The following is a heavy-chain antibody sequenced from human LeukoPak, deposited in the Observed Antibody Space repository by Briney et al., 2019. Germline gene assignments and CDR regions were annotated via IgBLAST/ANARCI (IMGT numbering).Heavy chain of an antibody. CDR2: IYSGGST. J-gene: IGHJ4*02. CDR1: GFTVSSNY. CDR3: ARDSNGFNEDSGASHYY. D-gene: IGHD2-15*01. V-gene: IGHV3-66*02. Sequence: GGSLRLSCAASGFTVSSNYMSWVRQAPGKGLEWVSVIYSGGSTYYADSVKGRFTISRDNSKNTLYLQMNSLRAEDTAVYYCARDSNGFNEDSGASHYYWGQGTLVTVSS.